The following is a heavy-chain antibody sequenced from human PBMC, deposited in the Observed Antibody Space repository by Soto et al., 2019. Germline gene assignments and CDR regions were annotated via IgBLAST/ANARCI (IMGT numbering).Heavy chain of an antibody. J-gene: IGHJ6*02. CDR1: GYTFTNYG. CDR2: ISGYNGNT. Sequence: QVQVVQSGDEVKKPGASVKVSCKASGYTFTNYGFSWVRQAPGQELEWMGWISGYNGNTKYAEKFQGRVTMTTYTSTSTAHMELRSLRSDDTAVYYCARVGQAPYYYYGMDVWGQGTAVTVSS. V-gene: IGHV1-18*01. CDR3: ARVGQAPYYYYGMDV.